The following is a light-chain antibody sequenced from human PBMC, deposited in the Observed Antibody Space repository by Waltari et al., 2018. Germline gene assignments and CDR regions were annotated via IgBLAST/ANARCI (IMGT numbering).Light chain of an antibody. Sequence: DIQMTQSPSSVSASVGDRVTLTCRASQGISSRLAWSQQKPGKAPKLLIYDASSLHSGVPSRFSGSGSGTEFTLTISSLKPEDFATYYCQQVDSFPRTFGQGTKVEVK. J-gene: IGKJ1*01. CDR1: QGISSR. CDR2: DAS. CDR3: QQVDSFPRT. V-gene: IGKV1-12*01.